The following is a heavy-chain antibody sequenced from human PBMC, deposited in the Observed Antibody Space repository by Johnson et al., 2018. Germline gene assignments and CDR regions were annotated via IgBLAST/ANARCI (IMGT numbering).Heavy chain of an antibody. Sequence: VQLVQSGGDLVQPGGSLRLSCAASGFSFGNSWMNWVRQAPGKGLEWVANIKEDGSQTYYVDSVKGRFTISRDNPKNSLYLQMNSLKIEDTAVYYCINPRDNCRGDCLQHWGQGALVTVSS. CDR3: INPRDNCRGDCLQH. D-gene: IGHD2-21*02. CDR1: GFSFGNSW. J-gene: IGHJ1*01. V-gene: IGHV3-7*03. CDR2: IKEDGSQT.